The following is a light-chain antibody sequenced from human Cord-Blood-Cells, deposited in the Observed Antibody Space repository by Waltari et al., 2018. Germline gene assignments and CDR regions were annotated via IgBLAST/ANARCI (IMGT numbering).Light chain of an antibody. CDR3: CSYAGSSIVV. CDR2: EVS. Sequence: QSALTQPASVSGSPGQSITISCTGTSSDVGSYNLVSWYQQHPGKAPKLMIYEVSTRPSGVSNRFSGSKSGNTASLTISGLQAEDEADYYCCSYAGSSIVVFGGGTKLTVL. J-gene: IGLJ2*01. V-gene: IGLV2-23*02. CDR1: SSDVGSYNL.